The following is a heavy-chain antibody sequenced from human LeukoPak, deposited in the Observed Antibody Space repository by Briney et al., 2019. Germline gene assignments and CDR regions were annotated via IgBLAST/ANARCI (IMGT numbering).Heavy chain of an antibody. J-gene: IGHJ4*02. CDR3: AKGGSRFDY. V-gene: IGHV3-33*06. CDR1: GFTFSSYG. CDR2: IWYDGSNK. D-gene: IGHD3-16*01. Sequence: PGRSLRLSCAASGFTFSSYGMHWVRQAPGKGLEWVAVIWYDGSNKYYADSVKGRFTISRDNSKNTLYLQMNSPRAEDTAVYYCAKGGSRFDYWGQGTLVTVSS.